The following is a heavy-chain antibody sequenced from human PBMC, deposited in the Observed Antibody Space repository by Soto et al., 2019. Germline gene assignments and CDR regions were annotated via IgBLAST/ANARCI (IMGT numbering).Heavy chain of an antibody. J-gene: IGHJ4*02. Sequence: GASVKVSCKASGYAFTSYAMHWVRQAPGQRLEWMGWINAGNSNTKYSQKLQGRVTITRDTSASTAYMELSSLRSEDTAVYYCARGLNGYLHYFDYWGQGTPVTVSS. V-gene: IGHV1-3*01. CDR3: ARGLNGYLHYFDY. D-gene: IGHD5-18*01. CDR1: GYAFTSYA. CDR2: INAGNSNT.